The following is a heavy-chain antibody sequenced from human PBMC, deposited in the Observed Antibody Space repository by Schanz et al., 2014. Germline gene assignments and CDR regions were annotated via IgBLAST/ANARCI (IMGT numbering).Heavy chain of an antibody. CDR1: GFTFSAYA. CDR2: ISASGGTT. D-gene: IGHD1-26*01. Sequence: EVQLLESGGGLVQPGGSLRLSCAASGFTFSAYAMTWVRQIPGKGLEWVSAISASGGTTYYADSVKGRFAISRDNSKNTLCLQMNSLRAEDTAVYYCARDHTTESYYSAGPPIDYWGQGTLLTVSS. V-gene: IGHV3-23*01. CDR3: ARDHTTESYYSAGPPIDY. J-gene: IGHJ4*02.